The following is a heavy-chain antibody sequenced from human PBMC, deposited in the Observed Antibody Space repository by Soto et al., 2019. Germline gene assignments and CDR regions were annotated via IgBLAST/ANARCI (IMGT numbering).Heavy chain of an antibody. CDR1: GGTFSSYA. CDR3: AREIGFYYGSGTPFTARPFDI. V-gene: IGHV1-69*01. D-gene: IGHD3-10*01. J-gene: IGHJ3*02. CDR2: IIPIFGTA. Sequence: QVQLVQSGAEVKKPGSSVKVSCKASGGTFSSYAISWVRQAPGQGLEWMGGIIPIFGTANYAQKFQGRVTITADESTSTAYRELRSLKSEDTAVYSGAREIGFYYGSGTPFTARPFDIGGQGTMVTVSS.